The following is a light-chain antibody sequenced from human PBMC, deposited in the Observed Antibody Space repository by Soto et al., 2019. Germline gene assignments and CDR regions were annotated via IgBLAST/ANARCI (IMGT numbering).Light chain of an antibody. Sequence: EVVLTQSPVTRSLSPGARVTLPSMASQSFRGLLAWYQQKPGQAPRLLIYDAYNRATGIPPRFSGSGSGTDFPLTISSLEPEDSAVYYCQQRHMWPITFGQGTRLEIK. V-gene: IGKV3-11*01. CDR3: QQRHMWPIT. CDR2: DAY. CDR1: QSFRGL. J-gene: IGKJ5*01.